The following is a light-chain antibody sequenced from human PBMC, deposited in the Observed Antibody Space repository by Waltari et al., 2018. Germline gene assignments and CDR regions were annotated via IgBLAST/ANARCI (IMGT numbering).Light chain of an antibody. V-gene: IGKV4-1*01. Sequence: DIVMTQSPDSLAVSLGERATINCKSSQSVLYSSNNRYYLAWYQQKPGQPPKLLIYWASTRESGVPDRFSGSGSGTDFTLTISSLQAEDVAVYYCQQYYSFPLTFGGGTKVEIK. J-gene: IGKJ4*01. CDR3: QQYYSFPLT. CDR1: QSVLYSSNNRYY. CDR2: WAS.